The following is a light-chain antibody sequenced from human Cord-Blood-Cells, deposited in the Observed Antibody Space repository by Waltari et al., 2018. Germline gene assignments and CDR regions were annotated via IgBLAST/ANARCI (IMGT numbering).Light chain of an antibody. J-gene: IGLJ1*01. CDR1: SSDVGGYHH. CDR2: DVS. Sequence: QSALTQPRSVSGSPGQSVTISCPGTSSDVGGYHHVPWYQQHPGKAPKLMIYDVSHRPSGVPDRFSGSKSGNTASLTISGLQAEDEADYYCCSYAGSYTFVFGTGTKVTVL. V-gene: IGLV2-11*01. CDR3: CSYAGSYTFV.